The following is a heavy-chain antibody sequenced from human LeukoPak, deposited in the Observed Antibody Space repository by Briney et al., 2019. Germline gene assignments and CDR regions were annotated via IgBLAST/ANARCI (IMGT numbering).Heavy chain of an antibody. J-gene: IGHJ4*02. Sequence: GGSLRLSCAASGFTFSTYWMTWVRQAPGKGLEWVANIKENGSEKNYLDSVKGRFTISRDDAKNSLYLQMNRLRAEETAVYYCARESVPYAPGGDYWGQGTLVTVSS. CDR1: GFTFSTYW. CDR2: IKENGSEK. CDR3: ARESVPYAPGGDY. V-gene: IGHV3-7*01. D-gene: IGHD3-16*01.